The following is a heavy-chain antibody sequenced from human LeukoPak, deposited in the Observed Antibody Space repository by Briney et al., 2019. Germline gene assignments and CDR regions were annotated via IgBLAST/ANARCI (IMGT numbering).Heavy chain of an antibody. V-gene: IGHV4-39*07. J-gene: IGHJ4*02. CDR3: ARRSLDY. Sequence: PSETLSLTCTVSGGSISSSSYYWGWIRQPPGKGLEWIGSIYYSGSTYYNPSLKSRVTISVDTSKNQFSLKLSSVTAADTAVYYCARRSLDYWGQGTLVTVSS. CDR1: GGSISSSSYY. CDR2: IYYSGST.